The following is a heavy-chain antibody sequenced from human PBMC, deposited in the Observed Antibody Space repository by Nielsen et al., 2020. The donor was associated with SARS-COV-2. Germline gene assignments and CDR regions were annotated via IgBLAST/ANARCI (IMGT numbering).Heavy chain of an antibody. CDR3: ARHGRHIAARPLGMDV. D-gene: IGHD6-6*01. V-gene: IGHV5-51*01. CDR2: IYPGDSDT. CDR1: GYSFTSYW. Sequence: KVSCKGSGYSFTSYWIGWVRQMPGKGLEWMGIIYPGDSDTRYSPSFQGQVTISADKSISTAYLQWSSLKASDIAMYYCARHGRHIAARPLGMDVWGQGTTVTVSS. J-gene: IGHJ6*02.